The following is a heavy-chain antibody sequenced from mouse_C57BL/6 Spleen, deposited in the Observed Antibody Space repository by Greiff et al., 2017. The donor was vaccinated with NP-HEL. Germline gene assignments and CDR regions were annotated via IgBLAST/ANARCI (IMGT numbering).Heavy chain of an antibody. V-gene: IGHV5-4*03. CDR1: GFTFSSYA. CDR2: ISDGGSYT. Sequence: EVKLQESGGGLVKPGGSLKLSCAASGFTFSSYAMSWVRQTPEKRLEWVATISDGGSYTYYPDNVKGRFTISRDNAKNNLYLQMSHLKSEDTAMYYCARVSTMRFAYWGQGTLVTVSA. D-gene: IGHD2-4*01. J-gene: IGHJ3*01. CDR3: ARVSTMRFAY.